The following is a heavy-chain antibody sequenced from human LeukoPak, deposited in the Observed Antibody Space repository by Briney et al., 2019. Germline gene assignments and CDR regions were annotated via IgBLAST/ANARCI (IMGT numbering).Heavy chain of an antibody. D-gene: IGHD3-3*01. Sequence: PGRSLRLSCAASGFTFSSYAVHWVRQAPGKGLEWVALITYDGSNKYYADSVKGRFTISRDNSKNTLYLQMNSLRVEDTAVYYCASNFPAPDVWGQGTTVTVSS. CDR3: ASNFPAPDV. CDR2: ITYDGSNK. V-gene: IGHV3-30-3*01. J-gene: IGHJ6*02. CDR1: GFTFSSYA.